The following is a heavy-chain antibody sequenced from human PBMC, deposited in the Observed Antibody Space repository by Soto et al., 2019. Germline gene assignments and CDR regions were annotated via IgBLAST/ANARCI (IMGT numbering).Heavy chain of an antibody. CDR2: INHSGNA. J-gene: IGHJ4*02. V-gene: IGHV4-34*04. D-gene: IGHD6-19*01. CDR3: ASGAVQRDAPDKYYLDS. Sequence: PSETLSLTCAVYGGSFSGHYWSWLRQPPGMGLEWIGEINHSGNANQNPSLKSRASISVDTSKNQFSLNLGSVTAADTAVYYCASGAVQRDAPDKYYLDSWGQGTLDTVSS. CDR1: GGSFSGHY.